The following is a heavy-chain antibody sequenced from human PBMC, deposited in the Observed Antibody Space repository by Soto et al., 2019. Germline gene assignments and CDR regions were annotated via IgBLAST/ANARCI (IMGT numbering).Heavy chain of an antibody. J-gene: IGHJ2*01. CDR1: GFTFSTYA. V-gene: IGHV3-23*05. D-gene: IGHD5-12*01. Sequence: EVQLLESGGGLVQPGGSLRLSCAASGFTFSTYAMTWVRLAPGRGLEYVSGIYSSGSTTYYPDSVKGRFTISRDNSKNTLYLQMSSLRAEDTAIYYCAKVPRGGGYGDWYFDLWGRGTLVTVSS. CDR3: AKVPRGGGYGDWYFDL. CDR2: IYSSGSTT.